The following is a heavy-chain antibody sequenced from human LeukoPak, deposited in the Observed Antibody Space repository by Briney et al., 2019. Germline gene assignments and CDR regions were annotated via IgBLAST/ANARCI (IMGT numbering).Heavy chain of an antibody. CDR2: IDPSDSYT. CDR1: GYSFTSYW. D-gene: IGHD3-9*01. J-gene: IGHJ6*04. Sequence: GESLRISCKGSGYSFTSYWISWVRQLPGKGLEWMGRIDPSDSYTNYSPSFQGHVTISADKSISTAYLQWSSLKASDTAMYYCARQSLLTGYYYGMDVWGKGTTVTVSS. V-gene: IGHV5-10-1*01. CDR3: ARQSLLTGYYYGMDV.